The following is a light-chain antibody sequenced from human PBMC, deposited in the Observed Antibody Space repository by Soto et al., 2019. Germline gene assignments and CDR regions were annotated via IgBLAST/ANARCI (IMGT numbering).Light chain of an antibody. Sequence: EIVLTQSPGTLSLSPGERATLSCSASQSISSSYLAWYQQKPGQAPRLLMYGASSRATGIPDRFSGSGSGTDFTLTISSLQSADFAVYYCQRYNNWPLTFGGGTKVESK. J-gene: IGKJ4*01. CDR3: QRYNNWPLT. CDR1: QSISSSY. V-gene: IGKV3-20*01. CDR2: GAS.